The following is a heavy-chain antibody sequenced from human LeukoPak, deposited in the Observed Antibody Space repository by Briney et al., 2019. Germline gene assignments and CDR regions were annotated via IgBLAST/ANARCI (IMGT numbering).Heavy chain of an antibody. CDR3: ARDRDSGYESYYFDY. V-gene: IGHV3-30-3*01. J-gene: IGHJ4*02. CDR1: GFTFSSYA. CDR2: ISYDGSNK. D-gene: IGHD5-12*01. Sequence: GGSLRLSCAASGFTFSSYAMHWVRQAPGKGLEWVAVISYDGSNKYYADSVKGRFTISRDNSKNTLYLQMNSLRAEDTAVYYCARDRDSGYESYYFDYWGQGTLVTVSS.